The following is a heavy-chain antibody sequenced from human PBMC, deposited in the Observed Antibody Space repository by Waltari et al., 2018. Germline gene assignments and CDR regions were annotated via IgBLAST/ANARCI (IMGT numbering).Heavy chain of an antibody. D-gene: IGHD2-15*01. J-gene: IGHJ4*02. CDR1: GYTFITYD. Sequence: QVQLVQTGAEVNKPGASVKVSCKAAGYTFITYDMHWVGQAPGQGPEWMGIINPNGGSTSHAHSCQGRVIMTSDTSTSTVYMELRSLRSEDTAVYYCARDTDKAAFDYWGQGTLVTVSS. V-gene: IGHV1-46*01. CDR2: INPNGGST. CDR3: ARDTDKAAFDY.